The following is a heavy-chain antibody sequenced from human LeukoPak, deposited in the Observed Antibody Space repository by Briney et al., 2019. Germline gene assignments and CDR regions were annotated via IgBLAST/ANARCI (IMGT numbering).Heavy chain of an antibody. CDR1: GFTFSSYG. CDR2: ISYDGSNK. D-gene: IGHD5-18*01. Sequence: PGGSLRLSCAASGFTFSSYGMHWVRQAPGKGLEWVAVISYDGSNKYYADSVKGRFTISRDNSKNTLYLQMNSLRAEDTAVYYCSKDRGYSYGSLGMDVWVQGTTVTVCS. CDR3: SKDRGYSYGSLGMDV. J-gene: IGHJ6*02. V-gene: IGHV3-30*18.